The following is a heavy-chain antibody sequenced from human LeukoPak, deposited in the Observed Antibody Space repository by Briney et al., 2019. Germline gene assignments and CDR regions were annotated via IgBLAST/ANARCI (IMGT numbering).Heavy chain of an antibody. CDR3: TTGWDRYDSSGYAEYYFDY. J-gene: IGHJ4*02. CDR1: GFTFSNAW. CDR2: IKSKTDGGTT. D-gene: IGHD3-22*01. V-gene: IGHV3-15*01. Sequence: GGSLRLSCAASGFTFSNAWMSWVRQAPGKGLEWVGRIKSKTDGGTTDYAAPVKGRFTISRDDSKNTLYLQMNSLKTEDTAVYYCTTGWDRYDSSGYAEYYFDYWGQGTLVTVSS.